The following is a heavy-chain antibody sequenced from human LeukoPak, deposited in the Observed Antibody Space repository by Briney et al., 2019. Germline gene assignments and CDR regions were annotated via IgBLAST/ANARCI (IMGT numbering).Heavy chain of an antibody. CDR1: GYTFTSYA. D-gene: IGHD5-24*01. Sequence: ASVKVSCKAPGYTFTSYAMHWVRQAPGQGLEWMGWITPSGGTDYPQKFQGRVAITRDTSITTAYMDLSSLTSDDTAVYYCARDRYGDGFAHFDYWGQGALVTVSS. V-gene: IGHV1-2*02. J-gene: IGHJ4*02. CDR2: ITPSGGT. CDR3: ARDRYGDGFAHFDY.